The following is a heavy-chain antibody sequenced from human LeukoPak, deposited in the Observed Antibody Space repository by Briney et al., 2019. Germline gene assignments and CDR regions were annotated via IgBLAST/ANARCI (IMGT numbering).Heavy chain of an antibody. J-gene: IGHJ4*02. V-gene: IGHV3-33*01. CDR3: VRRGAGTYDFDY. CDR2: IWTDGSKK. D-gene: IGHD1-26*01. Sequence: PGRSLRLSCAASGFTFSSYGMHWVGQAPGKGLEWVIVIWTDGSKKYYVDSVKGRCSISRDNSNNILYLQMDSLRVEDTAVYYCVRRGAGTYDFDYWGQGTLVTVST. CDR1: GFTFSSYG.